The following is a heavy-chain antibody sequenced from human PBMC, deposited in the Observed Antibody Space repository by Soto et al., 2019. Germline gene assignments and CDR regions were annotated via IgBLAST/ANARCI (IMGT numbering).Heavy chain of an antibody. Sequence: ASVKVSCKTSGYTFSDYGISWVRQAPGQGLEWMGWISAKNGNTNFAQKFRGRVTMITDTSTNTVYMELRNLRLDDTAVYYCAREPPETPPDYWGQGTLVTVAS. V-gene: IGHV1-18*01. J-gene: IGHJ4*02. CDR1: GYTFSDYG. CDR2: ISAKNGNT. CDR3: AREPPETPPDY.